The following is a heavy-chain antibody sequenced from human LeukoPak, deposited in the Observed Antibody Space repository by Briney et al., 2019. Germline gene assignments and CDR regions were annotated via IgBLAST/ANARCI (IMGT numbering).Heavy chain of an antibody. J-gene: IGHJ5*02. CDR1: DTFTSYG. D-gene: IGHD3-10*01. CDR3: ARDPTMVRGARNWFDP. V-gene: IGHV1-18*01. Sequence: ASVKVSCKASDTFTSYGISWVRQAPGPGLEWMGWISAYNGNTNYAQKLQGRVTMTTDTSTSTAYMELRSLRSDDTAVYYCARDPTMVRGARNWFDPWGQGTLVTVSS. CDR2: ISAYNGNT.